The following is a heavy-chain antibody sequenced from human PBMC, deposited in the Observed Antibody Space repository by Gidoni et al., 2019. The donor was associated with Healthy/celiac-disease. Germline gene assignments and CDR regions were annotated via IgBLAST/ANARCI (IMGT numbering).Heavy chain of an antibody. CDR3: ARLKYDSSGYYYYFDY. J-gene: IGHJ4*02. CDR1: GGSISSRSYY. V-gene: IGHV4-39*01. CDR2: IYYSGST. D-gene: IGHD3-22*01. Sequence: QLQLQESGPGLVKPSETLSLTCTVSGGSISSRSYYWGWIRQPPGKGLEWIGSIYYSGSTYYNPSLKSRVTISVDTSKNQFSLKLSSVTAADTAVYYCARLKYDSSGYYYYFDYWGQGTLVTVSS.